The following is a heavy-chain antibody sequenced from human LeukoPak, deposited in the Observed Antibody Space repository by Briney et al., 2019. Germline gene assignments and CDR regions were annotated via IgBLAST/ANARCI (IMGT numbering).Heavy chain of an antibody. J-gene: IGHJ4*02. V-gene: IGHV4-59*11. CDR2: IYNSGST. CDR3: AVGPNYYYFDY. D-gene: IGHD5-24*01. Sequence: PSETLSLTCSVSGASNSNQYWSWVRQPPGKGLEWIGYIYNSGSTNNNPSLKSRVTISVDTSKNQFSLKLSSVTSADTAVYYCAVGPNYYYFDYRGQGTLVTVSS. CDR1: GASNSNQY.